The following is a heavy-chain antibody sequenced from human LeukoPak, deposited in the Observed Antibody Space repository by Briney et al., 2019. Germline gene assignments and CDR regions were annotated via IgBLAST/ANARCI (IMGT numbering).Heavy chain of an antibody. D-gene: IGHD3-3*01. CDR3: ARGAPTIFGVVPYYYYMDV. J-gene: IGHJ6*03. CDR2: ISSSSSYI. Sequence: PGGSLRLSCAASGFTFSSYSMNWVRQAPGKGLEWVSSISSSSSYIYYADSVKGRFTISRDNAKNSLYLQMNSLRAEDTAVYYCARGAPTIFGVVPYYYYMDVWGKGTTVTVSS. CDR1: GFTFSSYS. V-gene: IGHV3-21*01.